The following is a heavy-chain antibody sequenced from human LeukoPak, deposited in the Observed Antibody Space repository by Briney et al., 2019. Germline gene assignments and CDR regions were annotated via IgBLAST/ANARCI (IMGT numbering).Heavy chain of an antibody. CDR3: TRDQTPYY. CDR2: IASETYGGTA. V-gene: IGHV3-49*04. Sequence: GGSLRLSCTASGFTFGDYAMTWVRQVPGKGLEWVGFIASETYGGTAEYAASVKGRFTISRDDSKSIACLQMNSLKTEDTAVYYCTRDQTPYYWGQGTLVTVSS. CDR1: GFTFGDYA. J-gene: IGHJ4*02.